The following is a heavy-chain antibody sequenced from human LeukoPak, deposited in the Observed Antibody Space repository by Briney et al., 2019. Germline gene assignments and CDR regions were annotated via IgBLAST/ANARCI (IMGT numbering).Heavy chain of an antibody. D-gene: IGHD4-11*01. CDR2: INPNSGDT. V-gene: IGHV1-2*04. CDR3: AKTGPGTTSDAFDF. J-gene: IGHJ3*01. Sequence: ASVKVSCKTSGYMFNEHYIHWVRQGPGQGLEWMGWINPNSGDTNYAQKFPGWVTMTRDTSISTVYMKLTSLKSDDTAIFYCAKTGPGTTSDAFDFWGQGTMVTVSS. CDR1: GYMFNEHY.